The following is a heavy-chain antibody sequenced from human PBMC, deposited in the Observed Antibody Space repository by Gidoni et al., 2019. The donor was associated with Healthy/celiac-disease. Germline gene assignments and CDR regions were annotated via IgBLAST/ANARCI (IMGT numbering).Heavy chain of an antibody. D-gene: IGHD6-19*01. CDR2: IYHSGST. CDR1: GGSISSSNW. V-gene: IGHV4-4*02. J-gene: IGHJ3*02. Sequence: QVQLQESGPGLVKPSATLSLTCAVSGGSISSSNWWSWVRQPPGKGVEWIGEIYHSGSTNYNPYLKSRVTISVDKSKNQFSLKLSSVTAADTAVYYCARLEWLAYRDAFDIWGQGTMVTVSS. CDR3: ARLEWLAYRDAFDI.